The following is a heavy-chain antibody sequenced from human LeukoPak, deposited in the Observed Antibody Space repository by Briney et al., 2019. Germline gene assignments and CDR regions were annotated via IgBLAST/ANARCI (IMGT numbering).Heavy chain of an antibody. J-gene: IGHJ4*02. Sequence: GGSLRLSCAASGFTVSSNYMSWVRQAPGKGLEWVSVIYSGGSTYYADSVKGRFTISRDNSKNTLYLQMNSLRAEDTAVYYCARVVRSAYYFDYWGQGTLVTVSS. CDR1: GFTVSSNY. V-gene: IGHV3-53*01. CDR3: ARVVRSAYYFDY. CDR2: IYSGGST. D-gene: IGHD3-16*01.